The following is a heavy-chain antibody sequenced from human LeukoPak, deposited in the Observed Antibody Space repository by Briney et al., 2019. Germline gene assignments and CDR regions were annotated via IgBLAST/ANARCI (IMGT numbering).Heavy chain of an antibody. J-gene: IGHJ4*02. V-gene: IGHV1-2*02. CDR2: INPNSGGT. CDR1: GYTFTGYY. D-gene: IGHD3-10*01. CDR3: AREADRLLWFGELSTFDY. Sequence: ASVKVSCKASGYTFTGYYMHWVRQAPGQGLEWMGWINPNSGGTNYAQKFQGRVTMTRDTSTSTVYMELSSLRSEDTAVYYCAREADRLLWFGELSTFDYWGQGTLVTVSS.